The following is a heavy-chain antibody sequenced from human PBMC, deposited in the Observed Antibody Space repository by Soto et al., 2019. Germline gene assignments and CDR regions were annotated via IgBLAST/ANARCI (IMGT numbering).Heavy chain of an antibody. CDR1: GFSLSTTEVA. D-gene: IGHD2-21*01. CDR3: ANSVPIATVAIPY. J-gene: IGHJ4*02. Sequence: QITLKESGPSLVNPTQSLTLTCSFSGFSLSTTEVAVGWIRQPPGKALEWLALIYWDDDKRYSPSLRNSLTIPKDTVKNQVVLTKTNVHHEDTATYLCANSVPIATVAIPYWAQGILVTVSS. V-gene: IGHV2-5*02. CDR2: IYWDDDK.